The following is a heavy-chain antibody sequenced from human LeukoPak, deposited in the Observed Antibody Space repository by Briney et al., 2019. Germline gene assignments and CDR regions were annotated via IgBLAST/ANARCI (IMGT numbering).Heavy chain of an antibody. V-gene: IGHV5-51*01. CDR3: ARHLSDITSSPNY. CDR2: IYPRDSRT. Sequence: GSLKISCKGSRYSFTSYWIAWVRQMPGKGLEWMGVIYPRDSRTTYSPSFQDQVTISADKSISTAYLQWTSLKASDTAMYYCARHLSDITSSPNYWGPGTLVTVSS. J-gene: IGHJ4*02. CDR1: RYSFTSYW. D-gene: IGHD2-2*01.